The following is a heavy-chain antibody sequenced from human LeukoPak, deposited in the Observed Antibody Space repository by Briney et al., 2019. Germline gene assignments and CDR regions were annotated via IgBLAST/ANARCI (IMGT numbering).Heavy chain of an antibody. D-gene: IGHD3-10*01. CDR3: ARGRRFGELSHPTYYFDY. CDR2: IYPGDSNT. J-gene: IGHJ4*02. Sequence: GESLKISCKDSGYSFTNYWIGWVRQMPGKGLEWMGIIYPGDSNTKYSPSFQGQVTISADKSISTAYLQWSSLKASDTAMYYCARGRRFGELSHPTYYFDYWGQGTLVTVSS. V-gene: IGHV5-51*01. CDR1: GYSFTNYW.